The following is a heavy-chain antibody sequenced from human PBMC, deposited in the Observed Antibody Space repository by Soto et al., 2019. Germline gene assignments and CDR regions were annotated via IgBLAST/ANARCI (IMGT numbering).Heavy chain of an antibody. CDR2: IFSNDEK. CDR1: GFSLSNARMG. Sequence: QVTLKESGPVLVKPTETLTLTCTVSGFSLSNARMGVSWIRQPPGKALEWLAHIFSNDEKSYSTSLKSRLTISKDTSKSQVVLTITNMDPVDTATYYCARTESSGWYGTETSDAFDIWGQGTMVTVSS. J-gene: IGHJ3*02. CDR3: ARTESSGWYGTETSDAFDI. V-gene: IGHV2-26*01. D-gene: IGHD6-19*01.